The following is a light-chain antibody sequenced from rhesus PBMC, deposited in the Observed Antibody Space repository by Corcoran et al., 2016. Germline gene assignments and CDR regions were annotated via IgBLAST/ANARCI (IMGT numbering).Light chain of an antibody. CDR3: QHGYGTPYS. J-gene: IGKJ2*01. Sequence: DIQMTQSPSSLSVSVGDTVTITCRASQGISNNLAWYQQKPGKVPKLLIFYASTLQSGVPSRFSGSGSGTDFTLTISSLQPEDFATYYCQHGYGTPYSFGQGTKMEIK. V-gene: IGKV1S15*01. CDR1: QGISNN. CDR2: YAS.